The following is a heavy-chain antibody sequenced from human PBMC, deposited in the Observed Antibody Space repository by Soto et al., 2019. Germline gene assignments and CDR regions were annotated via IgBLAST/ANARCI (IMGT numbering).Heavy chain of an antibody. D-gene: IGHD3-3*01. J-gene: IGHJ4*02. V-gene: IGHV3-30*18. CDR2: ISYDGSNK. CDR1: GFTFSSYG. Sequence: QVQLVESGGGVVQPGRSLRLSCAASGFTFSSYGMHWVRQAPGEGLEWVAVISYDGSNKYYADSVKGRFTISRDNSKNTLYLQMNSLRAEDTAVYYCAKGIRFLEWLLFDYWGQGTLVTVSS. CDR3: AKGIRFLEWLLFDY.